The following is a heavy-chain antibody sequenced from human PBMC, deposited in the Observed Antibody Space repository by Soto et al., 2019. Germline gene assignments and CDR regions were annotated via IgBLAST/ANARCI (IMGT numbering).Heavy chain of an antibody. V-gene: IGHV3-30-3*01. J-gene: IGHJ5*02. CDR3: AREDGDYVLSPLFDP. D-gene: IGHD4-17*01. CDR1: GFTFGDYV. CDR2: ISYDGSNK. Sequence: GGSLRLSCTASGFTFGDYVMSWFRQAPGKGLEWVAVISYDGSNKYYADSVKGRFTISRDNSKNTLYLQMNSLRAEDTAVYYCAREDGDYVLSPLFDPWGQGTLVTVSS.